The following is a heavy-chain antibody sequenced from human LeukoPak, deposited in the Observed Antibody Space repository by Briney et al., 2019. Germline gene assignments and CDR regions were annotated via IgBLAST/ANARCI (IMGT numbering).Heavy chain of an antibody. V-gene: IGHV4-39*07. CDR2: LYYSEST. J-gene: IGHJ3*02. D-gene: IGHD1-26*01. CDR3: AKDTVGATFPGAFDI. Sequence: SETLSLTCTVSGGSISSSSYYWGWIRQPPGKGLEWIGSLYYSESTYYNPSLESRVTISLDTSKSQFSLRLSSVTAADTAVYYCAKDTVGATFPGAFDIWGQGTMVTVSS. CDR1: GGSISSSSYY.